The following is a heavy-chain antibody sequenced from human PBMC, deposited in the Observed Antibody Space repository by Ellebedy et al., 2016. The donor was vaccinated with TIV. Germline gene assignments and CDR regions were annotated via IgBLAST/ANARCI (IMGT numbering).Heavy chain of an antibody. CDR1: GYTFTGYY. J-gene: IGHJ3*02. V-gene: IGHV1-2*04. D-gene: IGHD3-10*01. CDR2: INPNSGGT. CDR3: AREVPVGELNDAFDI. Sequence: ASVKVSCKASGYTFTGYYMHWARQAPGQGLEWMGWINPNSGGTNYAQKFQGWVTMTRDTSISTAYMELSRLRSDDTAVYYCAREVPVGELNDAFDIWGQGTMVTVSS.